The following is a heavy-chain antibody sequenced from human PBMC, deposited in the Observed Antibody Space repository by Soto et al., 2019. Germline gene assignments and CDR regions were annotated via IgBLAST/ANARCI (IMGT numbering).Heavy chain of an antibody. J-gene: IGHJ4*02. CDR2: IKQDGSEK. D-gene: IGHD2-15*01. Sequence: PGGSLRLSCAASGFTFSSYWMGWVRQAPGKGLEWVANIKQDGSEKYYVDSVKGRFTISRDNAKNSLYLQMNSLRAEDTAVYYCARDLLQGPYCSGGSCYVGYWGQGTLVTVSS. CDR1: GFTFSSYW. CDR3: ARDLLQGPYCSGGSCYVGY. V-gene: IGHV3-7*01.